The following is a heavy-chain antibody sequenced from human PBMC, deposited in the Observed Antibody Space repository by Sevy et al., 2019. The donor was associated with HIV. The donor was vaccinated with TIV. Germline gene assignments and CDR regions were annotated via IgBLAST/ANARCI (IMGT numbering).Heavy chain of an antibody. Sequence: GGSLRLSCAASGFTFSSYGMHWVRQAPGKGLEWVAVISYDGSNKYYADSVKGRFTISRDNSKNTLYLQMNSRRAGDTAVYYCAKAPTGGWELLHYWGQGTLVTVSS. CDR2: ISYDGSNK. CDR1: GFTFSSYG. CDR3: AKAPTGGWELLHY. J-gene: IGHJ4*02. D-gene: IGHD1-26*01. V-gene: IGHV3-30*18.